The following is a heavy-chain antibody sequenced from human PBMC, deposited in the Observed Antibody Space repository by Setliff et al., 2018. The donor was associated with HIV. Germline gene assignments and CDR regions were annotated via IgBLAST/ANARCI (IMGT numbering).Heavy chain of an antibody. D-gene: IGHD3-3*01. CDR3: ARDSRPRSGFWVSDYYYYMDV. CDR2: ISSGGTIL. J-gene: IGHJ6*03. V-gene: IGHV3-11*01. Sequence: GGSLRLSCAASGFIFSEHYMSWIRPAPGKGLEWVSYISSGGTILHYADSVKGRFTISRDNAKNSLYLQMNSLRAEDTAVYYCARDSRPRSGFWVSDYYYYMDVWGKGTTVTVSS. CDR1: GFIFSEHY.